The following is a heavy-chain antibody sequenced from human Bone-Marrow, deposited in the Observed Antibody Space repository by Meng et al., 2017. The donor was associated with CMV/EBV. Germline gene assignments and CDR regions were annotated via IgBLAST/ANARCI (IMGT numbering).Heavy chain of an antibody. CDR1: GFTFSTYN. CDR3: ARGIVVVNPYYFDY. CDR2: ISYDGSNK. V-gene: IGHV3-30*03. D-gene: IGHD3-22*01. Sequence: GESLKISCAASGFTFSTYNMNWVRQAPGKGLEWVAVISYDGSNKYYADSVKGRFTISRDNSKNTLYLQMNSLRAEDTAVYYCARGIVVVNPYYFDYWGQGTLVTVSS. J-gene: IGHJ4*02.